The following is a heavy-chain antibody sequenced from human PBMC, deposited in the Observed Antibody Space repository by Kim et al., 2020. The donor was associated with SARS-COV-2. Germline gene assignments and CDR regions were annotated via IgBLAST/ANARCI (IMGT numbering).Heavy chain of an antibody. J-gene: IGHJ5*02. CDR2: ISAYNGNT. D-gene: IGHD3-10*01. CDR1: GYTFTSYG. CDR3: ARDQMPMVRGRRDWFDP. Sequence: ASVKVSCKASGYTFTSYGISWVRQAPGQGLEWMGWISAYNGNTNYAQKLQGRVTMTTDTSTSTAYMELRSLRSDDTAVYYCARDQMPMVRGRRDWFDPWGQGTLVTVSS. V-gene: IGHV1-18*01.